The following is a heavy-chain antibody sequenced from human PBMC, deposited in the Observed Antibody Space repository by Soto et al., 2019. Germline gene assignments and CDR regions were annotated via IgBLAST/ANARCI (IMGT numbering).Heavy chain of an antibody. CDR2: ITGGGGST. D-gene: IGHD3-16*02. J-gene: IGHJ6*03. CDR1: GFIFSNYA. V-gene: IGHV3-23*01. Sequence: PGGSLRLSCAASGFIFSNYAMSWVRQAPGKGLEWVSGITGGGGSTYYADSVKGRFTISRDNSKNTLYLQMDSLRVEDTAVYYCVKAVISYYYYYMDVWGKGTTVTVSS. CDR3: VKAVISYYYYYMDV.